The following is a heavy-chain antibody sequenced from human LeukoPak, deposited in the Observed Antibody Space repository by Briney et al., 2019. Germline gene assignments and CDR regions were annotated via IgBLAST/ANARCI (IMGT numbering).Heavy chain of an antibody. CDR2: IIPILGIA. D-gene: IGHD1-26*01. Sequence: SVKVSCKASGGTFSSYAISWVRQAPGQGLEWMERIIPILGIANYAQKFQGRVTITADKSTSTAYMELSSLRSEDTAVYYCARTLGVGATTNWFDPWGQGTLVTVSS. J-gene: IGHJ5*02. V-gene: IGHV1-69*04. CDR3: ARTLGVGATTNWFDP. CDR1: GGTFSSYA.